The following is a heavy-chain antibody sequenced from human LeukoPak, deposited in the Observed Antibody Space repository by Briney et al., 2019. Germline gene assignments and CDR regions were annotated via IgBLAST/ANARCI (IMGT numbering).Heavy chain of an antibody. Sequence: GASVKVSCKASGYTFTSYYMHWVRQAPGQGLEWMGIINPSGGSTSYAQKFQGRVTMTRDMSTSTVYMELSSLRSEDTAVYYCARAGRHRRIVVVGSYYFDYWGQGTLVTVSS. D-gene: IGHD3-22*01. V-gene: IGHV1-46*01. CDR1: GYTFTSYY. J-gene: IGHJ4*02. CDR2: INPSGGST. CDR3: ARAGRHRRIVVVGSYYFDY.